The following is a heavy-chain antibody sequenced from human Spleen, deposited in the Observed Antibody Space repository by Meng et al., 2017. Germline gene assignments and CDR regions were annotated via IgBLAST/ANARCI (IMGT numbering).Heavy chain of an antibody. CDR2: INPKSGDT. Sequence: ASVKVSCKVSDYTLTSDGFSWVRQAPGQGLEWMGRINPKSGDTHYAQKFQARVTITRDTSASTAYMELSSLRSEDTAVYYCARNPFFRGSGSSHYYYYGMDVWGQGTTVTVSS. V-gene: IGHV1-18*04. CDR3: ARNPFFRGSGSSHYYYYGMDV. CDR1: DYTLTSDG. D-gene: IGHD3-10*01. J-gene: IGHJ6*02.